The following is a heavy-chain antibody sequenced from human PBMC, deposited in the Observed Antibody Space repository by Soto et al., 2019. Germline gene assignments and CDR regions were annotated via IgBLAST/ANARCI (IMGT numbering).Heavy chain of an antibody. Sequence: QVQLQGSGPGQVKPSETLSLTYTVSGDSISDYFYWSWLRQPAGKGLEWIGRIYTDGTTKYTPSLKSRVTLSLDKSKNQFSLRLSSVTAADTAVYYFAREVRGGFTGIFDQWGRGARVTVSS. CDR3: AREVRGGFTGIFDQ. V-gene: IGHV4-4*07. CDR1: GDSISDYFY. D-gene: IGHD2-15*01. CDR2: IYTDGTT. J-gene: IGHJ4*02.